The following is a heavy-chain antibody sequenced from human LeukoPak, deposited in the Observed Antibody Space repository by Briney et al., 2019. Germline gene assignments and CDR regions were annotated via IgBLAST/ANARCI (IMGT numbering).Heavy chain of an antibody. CDR3: GRGGGGWYFDL. CDR2: ISPYDGNT. CDR1: GYTFTNYD. V-gene: IGHV1-18*01. D-gene: IGHD3-16*01. Sequence: GASVKVSCKASGYTFTNYDISWVRQAPGQRLEWMGWISPYDGNTNYAQNLQGRVTMTTDTSTSTAYMELRGMRLDDSAGYNCGRGGGGWYFDLWGRGTLVAVSS. J-gene: IGHJ2*01.